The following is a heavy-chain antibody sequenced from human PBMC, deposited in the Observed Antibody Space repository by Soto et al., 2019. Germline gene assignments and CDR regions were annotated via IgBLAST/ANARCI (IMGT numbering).Heavy chain of an antibody. D-gene: IGHD3-22*01. CDR2: IYHSGST. V-gene: IGHV4-30-2*01. CDR1: GGSISSGDYS. CDR3: ATKKYYYDSSGYYDWFDP. J-gene: IGHJ5*02. Sequence: QLQLQESGSGLVKPSQTLSLTCAVSGGSISSGDYSWSWIRQPPGKGLEWIGYIYHSGSTYYNPSLKSRVTISVDRSKNQFSLKLSSVTAADTAVYYCATKKYYYDSSGYYDWFDPWGQGTLVTVSS.